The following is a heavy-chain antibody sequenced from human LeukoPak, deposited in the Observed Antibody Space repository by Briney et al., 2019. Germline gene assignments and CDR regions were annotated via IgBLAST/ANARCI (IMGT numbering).Heavy chain of an antibody. V-gene: IGHV3-64*01. Sequence: GGSLRLSCAASGFTFSSYAMHWVRQGPGKGLEYVSGISSNGGSTYYANSVEGRFTISRDNSKNTLYLQMGSLRAEDMAVYYCARDLNRSGWYTFDYWGQGTLVTVSS. CDR2: ISSNGGST. CDR3: ARDLNRSGWYTFDY. J-gene: IGHJ4*02. CDR1: GFTFSSYA. D-gene: IGHD6-19*01.